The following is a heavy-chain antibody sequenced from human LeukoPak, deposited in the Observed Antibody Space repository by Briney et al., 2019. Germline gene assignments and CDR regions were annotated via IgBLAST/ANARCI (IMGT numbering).Heavy chain of an antibody. CDR1: GGSISSYY. J-gene: IGHJ6*04. CDR3: ARDFPRGDV. CDR2: IYYSGST. Sequence: SETLSLTCTVSGGSISSYYWSWIRQPPGKGLEWIGYIYYSGSTNYNPSLKSRVTISVDTSKNQFSLKLSSVTASDTAVYYCARDFPRGDVWGKGTTVVVSS. V-gene: IGHV4-59*01.